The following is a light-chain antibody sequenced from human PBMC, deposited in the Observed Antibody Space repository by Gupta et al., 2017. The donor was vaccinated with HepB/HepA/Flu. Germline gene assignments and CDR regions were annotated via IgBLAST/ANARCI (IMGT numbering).Light chain of an antibody. J-gene: IGLJ3*02. V-gene: IGLV1-44*01. CDR1: NPNVGSNN. CDR3: ETWDDSLDGRV. CDR2: SNS. Sequence: QSALTQPPSASEPPGQRFTLSCSGSNPNVGSNNVNWYQQFPGTAPKLIIYSNSHRPSGVPDRCTASKSGTSASLAISGLQSEDEADYYCETWDDSLDGRVFGGGTKVTVL.